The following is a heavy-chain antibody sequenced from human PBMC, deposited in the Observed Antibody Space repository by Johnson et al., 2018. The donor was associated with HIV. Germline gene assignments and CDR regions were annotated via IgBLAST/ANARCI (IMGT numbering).Heavy chain of an antibody. J-gene: IGHJ3*02. V-gene: IGHV3-30*04. CDR1: GFTFSSYA. Sequence: QVQLVESGGGLVQPGGSLRLSCAASGFTFSSYAMHWVRQAPGKGLEWVALIYYDGSNKYYDDSVRGRSPMSRDLSNNTLFLQMNSLSAEDTAVYYCATVVGWGNGYNHDAFDMCGQGTMVTVSS. CDR2: IYYDGSNK. CDR3: ATVVGWGNGYNHDAFDM. D-gene: IGHD5-24*01.